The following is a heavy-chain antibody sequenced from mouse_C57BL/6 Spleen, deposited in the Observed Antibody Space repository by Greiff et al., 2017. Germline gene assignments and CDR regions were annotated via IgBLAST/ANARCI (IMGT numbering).Heavy chain of an antibody. V-gene: IGHV1-26*01. CDR2: INPNNGGT. CDR3: ARPIYDGYYWFAY. CDR1: GYTFTDYY. D-gene: IGHD2-3*01. J-gene: IGHJ3*01. Sequence: VQLQQSGPELVKPWASVTISCKASGYTFTDYYMNWVKQRHGKSLEWIGDINPNNGGTSYNQQFKGQATFTVDKSCSTAYMVHRSLTSEDSAVYYGARPIYDGYYWFAYWGQGTLVTVSA.